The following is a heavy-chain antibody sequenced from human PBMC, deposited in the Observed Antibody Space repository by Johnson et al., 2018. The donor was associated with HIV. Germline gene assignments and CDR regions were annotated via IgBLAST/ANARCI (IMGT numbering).Heavy chain of an antibody. V-gene: IGHV3-30-3*01. J-gene: IGHJ3*02. CDR3: ANSQDHDDGDYGEAYAFDI. D-gene: IGHD4-17*01. Sequence: QVQLVESGGGVVQPGRSLRLSCAASGFTFSSYAMHWVRQAPGKGLEWVAVISYDGSNKYYADSVKGRFTISRDNSKNTLYLQMNSLKAEDTAVYYCANSQDHDDGDYGEAYAFDIWGQGTMVTVSS. CDR1: GFTFSSYA. CDR2: ISYDGSNK.